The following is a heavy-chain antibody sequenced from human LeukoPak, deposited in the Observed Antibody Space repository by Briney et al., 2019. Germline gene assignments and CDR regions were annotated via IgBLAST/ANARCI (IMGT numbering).Heavy chain of an antibody. CDR3: ARRVANSNYYYYGMDV. CDR1: GGSISSYY. CDR2: IYCSGST. D-gene: IGHD3-10*01. V-gene: IGHV4-59*08. J-gene: IGHJ6*02. Sequence: SETLSLTCTVSGGSISSYYWSWIRQPPGKGLEWVGYIYCSGSTNYNPSLKSRVTISVDTSKNQFSLKLSSVTAADTAVYYCARRVANSNYYYYGMDVWGQGTTVTVSS.